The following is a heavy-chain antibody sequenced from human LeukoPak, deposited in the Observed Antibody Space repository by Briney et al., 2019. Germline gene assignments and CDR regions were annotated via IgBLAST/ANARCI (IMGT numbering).Heavy chain of an antibody. CDR1: GFTFSSYS. CDR2: TSSSSSYI. V-gene: IGHV3-21*01. J-gene: IGHJ6*02. D-gene: IGHD2-2*01. Sequence: GGSLRLSCAASGFTFSSYSMNWVRQAPGKGLEWVSSTSSSSSYIYYADSVKGRFTISRDNAKNSLYLQMNSLRAEDTAVYYCARDVAPAAMDHYGMDVWGQGTTVTVSS. CDR3: ARDVAPAAMDHYGMDV.